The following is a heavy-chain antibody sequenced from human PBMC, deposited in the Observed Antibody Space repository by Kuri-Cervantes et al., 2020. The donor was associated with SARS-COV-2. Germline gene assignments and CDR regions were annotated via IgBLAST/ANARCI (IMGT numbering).Heavy chain of an antibody. V-gene: IGHV3-23*01. D-gene: IGHD4-17*01. Sequence: GGSLRLSCAASGFTFSNYAVNWVRQAPGKGLEWVSGISGSGGSTYYADSVKGRFTISKDNSKNTLFLQMNSLRVEDTAVYYCAKGALKDYGNRFDPWGQGTLVTVSS. J-gene: IGHJ5*02. CDR2: ISGSGGST. CDR3: AKGALKDYGNRFDP. CDR1: GFTFSNYA.